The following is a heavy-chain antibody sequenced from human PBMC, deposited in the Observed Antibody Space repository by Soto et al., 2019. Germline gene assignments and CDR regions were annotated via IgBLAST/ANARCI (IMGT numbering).Heavy chain of an antibody. J-gene: IGHJ4*02. D-gene: IGHD2-21*02. CDR2: IRNKGYSGTT. CDR1: GFTFGAYG. CDR3: TRLLCGPDCPPYHFDY. Sequence: GGSLRLSCTGSGFTFGAYGLSWVRQAPGKGLEWVGFIRNKGYSGTTEYAASVRGRFTISRDDSKSIAYLQMNSLQTEDTAVYFCTRLLCGPDCPPYHFDYRGQGTLVTVSS. V-gene: IGHV3-49*04.